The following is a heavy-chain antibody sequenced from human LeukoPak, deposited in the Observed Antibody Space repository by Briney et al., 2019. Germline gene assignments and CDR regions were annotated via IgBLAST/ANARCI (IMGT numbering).Heavy chain of an antibody. J-gene: IGHJ4*02. D-gene: IGHD5-18*01. CDR2: IYTSGST. V-gene: IGHV4-61*02. CDR1: GGSISSGSYY. Sequence: SQTLSLTCTVSGGSISSGSYYWSWIRQPAGKGLEWIGRIYTSGSTNYNPSLKSRVTISVDTSKNQFSLKLSSVTAADTAVYYCASASGYSQPKVLDYWGQGTLVTVSS. CDR3: ASASGYSQPKVLDY.